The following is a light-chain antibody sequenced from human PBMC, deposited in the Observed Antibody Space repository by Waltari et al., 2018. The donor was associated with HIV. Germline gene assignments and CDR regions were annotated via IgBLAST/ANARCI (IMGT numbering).Light chain of an antibody. V-gene: IGLV2-23*02. CDR1: SSAVGGYNY. CDR2: HVS. CDR3: CSYAGSSTYV. J-gene: IGLJ1*01. Sequence: SALPQPASVSGSSGQSITISCTGTSSAVGGYNYVSCYQQHPAKAPKLMIYHVSKRPSGVSNRFSGSKSGNTASLTISGLQADDEADYYCCSYAGSSTYVFGTGTKVTVL.